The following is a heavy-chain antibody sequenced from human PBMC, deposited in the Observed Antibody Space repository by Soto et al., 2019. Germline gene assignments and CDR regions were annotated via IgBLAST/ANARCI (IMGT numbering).Heavy chain of an antibody. Sequence: QLQLQESGPGLVKPSETLSLTCTVSGGSISSSSYYWGWIRQPPGKGLEWIGSIYYSGSTYYNPSLTSRVTISVDTSKNQFSLKLSSVTAADTAVYYCARHPQRYQLRLDWFDPWGQGTLVTVSS. V-gene: IGHV4-39*01. CDR2: IYYSGST. J-gene: IGHJ5*02. CDR3: ARHPQRYQLRLDWFDP. CDR1: GGSISSSSYY. D-gene: IGHD2-2*01.